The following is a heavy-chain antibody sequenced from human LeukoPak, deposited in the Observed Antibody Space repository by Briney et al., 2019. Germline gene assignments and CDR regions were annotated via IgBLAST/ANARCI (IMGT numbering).Heavy chain of an antibody. J-gene: IGHJ5*02. CDR2: ISSSSSTI. Sequence: GGSLRLSCAASGFTFSSYSMNWVRQAPGKGLEWVSYISSSSSTIYYADSVKGRFTISRDNAKNSLYLQMNSLRAEDTAVYYCATFSYAGNAGGSVGPWGQGTLVTVSS. D-gene: IGHD4-23*01. CDR1: GFTFSSYS. V-gene: IGHV3-48*01. CDR3: ATFSYAGNAGGSVGP.